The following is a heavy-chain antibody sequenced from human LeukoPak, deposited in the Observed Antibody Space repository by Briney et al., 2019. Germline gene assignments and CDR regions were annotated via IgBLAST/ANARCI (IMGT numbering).Heavy chain of an antibody. V-gene: IGHV3-23*01. CDR2: ISGDVTRT. D-gene: IGHD3-16*01. Sequence: GGSLRLSCAASGFSFSSYAMTWARQAPVKGLEWVSAISGDVTRTYYADSVKGRFTISRDNSKNTLYLEMSSLRVEDTAIYYCAKWPEGAMDYFDYWGQGTLVTVS. CDR3: AKWPEGAMDYFDY. CDR1: GFSFSSYA. J-gene: IGHJ4*02.